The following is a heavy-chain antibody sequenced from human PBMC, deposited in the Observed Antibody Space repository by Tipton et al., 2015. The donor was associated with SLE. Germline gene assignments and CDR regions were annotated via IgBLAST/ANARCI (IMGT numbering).Heavy chain of an antibody. Sequence: TLSLTCAVSGYSISNTNWWGWIRQPPGKGLEWIGYLYYTGNTNYNPSLESRVTMSVDTSKNQFSLKLSSVTAFDTAVYYCARSAIFGVIMGGYFDYWGQGTLVTVSS. J-gene: IGHJ4*02. CDR2: LYYTGNT. V-gene: IGHV4-28*06. CDR3: ARSAIFGVIMGGYFDY. D-gene: IGHD3-3*01. CDR1: GYSISNTNW.